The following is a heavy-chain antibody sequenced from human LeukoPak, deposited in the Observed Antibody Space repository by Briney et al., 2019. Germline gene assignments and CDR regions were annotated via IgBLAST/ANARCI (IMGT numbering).Heavy chain of an antibody. D-gene: IGHD5-24*01. CDR2: TYSGSDT. CDR1: GFTVSSNY. J-gene: IGHJ4*02. V-gene: IGHV3-53*01. CDR3: ARDSDGYNGYFDY. Sequence: GGSLRLSCAASGFTVSSNYMSWVRQAPGKGLEWVSVTYSGSDTYYADSVKGRFTISRDNSKNTLYLQMNSLRAEDTAVYYCARDSDGYNGYFDYWGQGTLVTVSS.